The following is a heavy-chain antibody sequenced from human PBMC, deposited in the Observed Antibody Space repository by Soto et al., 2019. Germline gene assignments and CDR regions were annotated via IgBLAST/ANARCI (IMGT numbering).Heavy chain of an antibody. J-gene: IGHJ4*02. Sequence: PGGSLRLSCAASGFTFSDSYMSWIRQAPGKGLEWVSYISSSDSIIYYSDSVKGRFIISRDNAKNSLYLQMNSLRAEDTAVYYCERDIGYYDSSGYFDYWGQGTLVTVSS. CDR3: ERDIGYYDSSGYFDY. CDR2: ISSSDSII. D-gene: IGHD3-22*01. V-gene: IGHV3-11*01. CDR1: GFTFSDSY.